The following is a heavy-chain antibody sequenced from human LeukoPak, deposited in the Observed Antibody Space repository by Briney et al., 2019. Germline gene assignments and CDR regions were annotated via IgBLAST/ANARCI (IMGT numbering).Heavy chain of an antibody. D-gene: IGHD6-13*01. CDR3: ARADSSGWYGYFDY. CDR1: GGTFSSYA. CDR2: IIPIFGTA. V-gene: IGHV1-69*06. J-gene: IGHJ4*02. Sequence: ASVKVSCKASGGTFSSYAISWVRQAPGQGLEWMGRIIPIFGTANYAQKFQGRVTITADKSTSTAYMELSSLRSEDTAVYYCARADSSGWYGYFDYWGQGTLVTVSS.